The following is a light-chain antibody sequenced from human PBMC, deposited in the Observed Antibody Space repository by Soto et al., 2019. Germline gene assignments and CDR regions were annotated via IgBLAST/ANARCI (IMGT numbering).Light chain of an antibody. CDR1: SSDVGGYKY. V-gene: IGLV2-14*01. J-gene: IGLJ3*02. CDR2: EVT. CDR3: SYYTSNPPPVV. Sequence: QSALTQPASVSGSPGQSITISCTGTSSDVGGYKYVCWYQQHPGKAPKLMIYEVTNRPSGVSNRFSGSKSGNTASLTLSALQAGAEGDFYWSYYTSNPPPVVFGGGTQVPVL.